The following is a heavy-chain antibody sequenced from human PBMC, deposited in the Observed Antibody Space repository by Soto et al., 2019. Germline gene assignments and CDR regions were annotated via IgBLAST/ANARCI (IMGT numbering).Heavy chain of an antibody. CDR2: INSDGSTI. D-gene: IGHD3-10*01. CDR1: GYTFSPFW. Sequence: EVQLVESGGGLVQPGESLRLSCAASGYTFSPFWMHWVRQAPGKGLVWVSHINSDGSTIVYADSVKGRFTISRDNAKKTLYLQMNSLKAEGTAVYYCVRDRGYPDSFDVWGRGTMVTVSS. CDR3: VRDRGYPDSFDV. V-gene: IGHV3-74*01. J-gene: IGHJ3*01.